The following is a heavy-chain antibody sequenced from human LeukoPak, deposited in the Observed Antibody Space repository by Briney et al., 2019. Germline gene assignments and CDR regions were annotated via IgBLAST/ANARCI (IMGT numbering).Heavy chain of an antibody. CDR3: ARDLGQYYDTSDNWFDP. J-gene: IGHJ5*02. V-gene: IGHV3-23*01. Sequence: GGSLRLSRAASGFTFSSYAMSWVRQAPGKGLEWVSAISGSGGSTYYADSVKGRFTISRDNAKNTLNLQMNSLRAEDTAVYYCARDLGQYYDTSDNWFDPWGQGTLVTVSS. CDR1: GFTFSSYA. CDR2: ISGSGGST. D-gene: IGHD3-22*01.